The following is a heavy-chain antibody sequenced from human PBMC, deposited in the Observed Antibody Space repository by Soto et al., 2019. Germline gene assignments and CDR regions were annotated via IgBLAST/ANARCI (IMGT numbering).Heavy chain of an antibody. CDR1: GGSISSGGYY. CDR3: ARAAHYSSPFRWFDP. Sequence: SETLSLTCTVSGGSISSGGYYWSWIRQHPGKGLEWIGYIYYSGSTYYNPSLKSRVTISVDTSKNQFSLKLSSVTAAVTAVYYCARAAHYSSPFRWFDPWGQGTLVTVSS. V-gene: IGHV4-31*03. J-gene: IGHJ5*02. CDR2: IYYSGST. D-gene: IGHD6-13*01.